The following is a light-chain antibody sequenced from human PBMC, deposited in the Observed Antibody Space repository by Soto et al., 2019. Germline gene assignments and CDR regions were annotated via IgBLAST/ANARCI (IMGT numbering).Light chain of an antibody. V-gene: IGLV2-14*01. CDR2: DVS. Sequence: QSALTQPASVSGSPGQSITISCTGTSSDVGGYNYVSWYQQHPGKAPKLMIYDVSNRPSGVSNRFSGSKSGNTASLTISGLHTEDEADYYCSSYSSSSTLDVVFVGGTKLTVL. J-gene: IGLJ2*01. CDR1: SSDVGGYNY. CDR3: SSYSSSSTLDVV.